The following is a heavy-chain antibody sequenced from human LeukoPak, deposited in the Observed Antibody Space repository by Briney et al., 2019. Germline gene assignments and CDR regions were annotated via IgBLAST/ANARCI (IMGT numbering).Heavy chain of an antibody. CDR3: ARTMVRGVTPSDY. J-gene: IGHJ4*02. CDR2: INHSGST. D-gene: IGHD3-10*01. V-gene: IGHV4-34*01. CDR1: GGSFSGYY. Sequence: SETLSLTCAVYGGSFSGYYWSWIRQPPGKGLEWIGEINHSGSTNYNPSLKSRVTISVDTSKNQFSLKLSSVTAADTAVYYCARTMVRGVTPSDYWGQGTLVTVSS.